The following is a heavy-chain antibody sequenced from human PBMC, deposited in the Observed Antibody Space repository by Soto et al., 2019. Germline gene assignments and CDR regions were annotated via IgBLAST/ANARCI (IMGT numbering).Heavy chain of an antibody. CDR2: IYSGGST. V-gene: IGHV3-53*01. Sequence: EVQLVESGGGLIQPGGSLRLSCAAYGFTVSSNYMSWVRQAAGKGLEWVYVIYSGGSTYYADSVKCRFTIYRDNSKNTLYLHMNSMRAEDTAVYYCAREGHYDLLTGRFYGKDVWGQGTTVTVSS. D-gene: IGHD3-9*01. J-gene: IGHJ6*02. CDR1: GFTVSSNY. CDR3: AREGHYDLLTGRFYGKDV.